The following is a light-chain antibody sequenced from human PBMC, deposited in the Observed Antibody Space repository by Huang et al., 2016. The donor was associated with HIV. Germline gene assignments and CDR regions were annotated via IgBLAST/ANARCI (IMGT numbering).Light chain of an antibody. CDR2: ASS. Sequence: DIQMTQSPSSLSASAGDRVTITCRASQDIRNSLAWYQQKPGRAPKLLLYASSRLQNGVPSRFSGSGSGTDYTLTISCLQPEDFATYYCQQYYSTPSLTFGGGTKVEIK. V-gene: IGKV1-NL1*01. CDR3: QQYYSTPSLT. J-gene: IGKJ4*01. CDR1: QDIRNS.